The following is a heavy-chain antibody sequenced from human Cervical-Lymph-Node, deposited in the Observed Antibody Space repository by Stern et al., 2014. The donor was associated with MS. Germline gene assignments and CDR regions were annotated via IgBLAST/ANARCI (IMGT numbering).Heavy chain of an antibody. CDR1: GFTFSDHY. CDR2: PRNRANSYTT. J-gene: IGHJ4*02. V-gene: IGHV3-72*01. Sequence: EVQLVESGGGLVQPGGSLRLSCAASGFTFSDHYMDRVRQAPGKGLAGVGRPRNRANSYTTEYAASVKDRFTISREDSKNSLYLQMNSLKTEDTAVYYCARARRDTSNSYYFDYWGQGTLVTVSS. CDR3: ARARRDTSNSYYFDY. D-gene: IGHD5-18*01.